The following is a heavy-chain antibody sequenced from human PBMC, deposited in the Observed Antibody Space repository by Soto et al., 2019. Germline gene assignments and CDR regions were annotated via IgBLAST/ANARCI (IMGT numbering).Heavy chain of an antibody. D-gene: IGHD3-10*01. CDR2: ISPMFGAA. V-gene: IGHV1-69*19. J-gene: IGHJ4*02. CDR3: AREVQVHTPAFVY. Sequence: QVQLVQSGAEMKKPGSSVKVSCQPSGGTFNTYAMNWVRQAPGQGPEWMGDISPMFGAANYAPKCQGRVTITADESTGTSSMQLSSLTSEDTALYCCAREVQVHTPAFVYWGQGTLVTVSS. CDR1: GGTFNTYA.